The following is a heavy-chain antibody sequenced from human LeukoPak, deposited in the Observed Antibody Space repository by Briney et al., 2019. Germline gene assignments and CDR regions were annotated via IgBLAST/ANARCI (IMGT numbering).Heavy chain of an antibody. CDR3: AKDNPMYSSSSDF. CDR1: GFTFSSYA. Sequence: PGGSLRLSCAASGFTFSSYAMSWVRQAPGKGLEWVSAISGGGGSTYYADSVKGRFTISRDNSKNTLYLQMNSLRAEDTAIYYCAKDNPMYSSSSDFWGQGTLVTVSS. CDR2: ISGGGGST. V-gene: IGHV3-23*01. D-gene: IGHD6-6*01. J-gene: IGHJ4*02.